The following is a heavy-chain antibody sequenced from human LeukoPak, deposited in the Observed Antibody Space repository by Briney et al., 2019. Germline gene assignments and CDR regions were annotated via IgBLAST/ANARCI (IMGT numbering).Heavy chain of an antibody. CDR2: ISYDGSNK. D-gene: IGHD5-18*01. J-gene: IGHJ4*02. Sequence: GGSLRLSCAASGFTFSSYAMRWVRQAPGKGLEWVAVISYDGSNKYYADSVKGRFTISRDNSKNTLYLQINSLTAEDTAVFYCASGYPSGPLEYWGQGTLVTVSS. CDR1: GFTFSSYA. V-gene: IGHV3-30*14. CDR3: ASGYPSGPLEY.